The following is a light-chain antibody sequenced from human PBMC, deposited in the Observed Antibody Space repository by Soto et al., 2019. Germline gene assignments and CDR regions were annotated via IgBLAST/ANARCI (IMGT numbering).Light chain of an antibody. CDR2: GAS. CDR1: QSVRTRY. J-gene: IGKJ2*01. V-gene: IGKV3-20*01. CDR3: HQFGSSPPAFT. Sequence: ESMLTQSPGTLSLSPGERATLSCRASQSVRTRYLAWYQQKPGQAPRLLIYGASIRATGIPDRFSGSGSGTDFTLTISSLEPVDFAVYYCHQFGSSPPAFTFGQGTKLEI.